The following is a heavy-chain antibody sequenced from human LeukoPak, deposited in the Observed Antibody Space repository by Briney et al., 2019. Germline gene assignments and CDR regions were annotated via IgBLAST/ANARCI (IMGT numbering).Heavy chain of an antibody. Sequence: ASVKVSCKASGYTFTSYDINCVRQATGQGLEWMGWMNPNSGNTGYAQKFQGRVTITRNTSISTAYMELRSLRSDDTAVYYCAREVGATRGYYHFYMDVWGKGTTVTVSS. D-gene: IGHD1-26*01. CDR3: AREVGATRGYYHFYMDV. CDR1: GYTFTSYD. J-gene: IGHJ6*03. CDR2: MNPNSGNT. V-gene: IGHV1-8*03.